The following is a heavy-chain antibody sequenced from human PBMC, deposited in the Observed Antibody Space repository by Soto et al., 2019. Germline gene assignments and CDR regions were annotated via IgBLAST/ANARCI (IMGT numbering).Heavy chain of an antibody. CDR1: GGSMSSGGYY. V-gene: IGHV4-31*03. D-gene: IGHD4-17*01. Sequence: TLSLTGPVSGGSMSSGGYYWSWVRQHPGKGLEWIGYIYYSGSTYYNPSLKSRVTISVDTSKNQFSLKLSSVTAADTAVYYCARGVRTVTPPYYFDYWGQGTMVTGS. CDR2: IYYSGST. CDR3: ARGVRTVTPPYYFDY. J-gene: IGHJ4*02.